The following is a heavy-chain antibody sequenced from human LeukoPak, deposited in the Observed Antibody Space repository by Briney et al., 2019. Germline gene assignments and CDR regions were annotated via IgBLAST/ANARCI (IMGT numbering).Heavy chain of an antibody. Sequence: SGGSLRLSCAASGFTFSSYAMSWVRRAPGKGLEWVSAISGSGGSTYYADSVKGRFTISRDNSKNTLYLQMNSLRAEDTAAYYCAKLEFRIAAAGTGNDPWGQGTLVTVSS. D-gene: IGHD6-13*01. CDR1: GFTFSSYA. V-gene: IGHV3-23*01. CDR2: ISGSGGST. J-gene: IGHJ5*02. CDR3: AKLEFRIAAAGTGNDP.